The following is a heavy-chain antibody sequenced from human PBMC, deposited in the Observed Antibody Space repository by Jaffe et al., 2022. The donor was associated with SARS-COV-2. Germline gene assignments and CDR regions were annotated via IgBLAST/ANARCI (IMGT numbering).Heavy chain of an antibody. Sequence: EVQLVESGGGLVQPGRSLRLSCAASGFTFDDYAMHWVRQAPGKGLEWVSGISWNSGSIGYADSVKGRFTISRDNAKNSLYLQMNSLRAEDTALYYCATDKSHNYHFDLWGRGTLVTVSS. D-gene: IGHD1-20*01. CDR1: GFTFDDYA. CDR3: ATDKSHNYHFDL. CDR2: ISWNSGSI. V-gene: IGHV3-9*01. J-gene: IGHJ2*01.